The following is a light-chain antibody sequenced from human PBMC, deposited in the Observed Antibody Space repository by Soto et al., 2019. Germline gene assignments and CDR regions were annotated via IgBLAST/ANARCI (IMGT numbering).Light chain of an antibody. J-gene: IGKJ4*01. CDR2: DTS. Sequence: EIVLTQSPATLSLSPGERATLSCRFSQSVRSYLAWYQQKTGQAPKLLIYDTSNRATGIPARFSGSGSGTDFTLTISSLEPEDFAVYYCQQRSDWPLTFGGGTKVEIK. V-gene: IGKV3-11*01. CDR3: QQRSDWPLT. CDR1: QSVRSY.